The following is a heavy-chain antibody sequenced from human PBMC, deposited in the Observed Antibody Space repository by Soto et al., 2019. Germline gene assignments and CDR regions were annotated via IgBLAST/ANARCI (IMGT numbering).Heavy chain of an antibody. CDR1: GFTFSDYY. D-gene: IGHD1-26*01. CDR2: ISASSSTI. CDR3: ARRGGSPSHYFFYAMDV. J-gene: IGHJ6*02. Sequence: QVQLVESGGGLVKPGGSLRLSCAASGFTFSDYYMNWVRQAPGKGLEWVAYISASSSTIFYGDSVKGRFTISRDNAKNSLSLQMDSLRAEDTGVYYCARRGGSPSHYFFYAMDVWGQGTTVTVS. V-gene: IGHV3-11*01.